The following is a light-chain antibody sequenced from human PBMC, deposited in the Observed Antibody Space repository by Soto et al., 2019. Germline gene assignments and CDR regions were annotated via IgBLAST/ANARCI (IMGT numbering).Light chain of an antibody. Sequence: DIQMTQSPSSLSASVGDRVTITCRASQSISANLNWYQQRPGKAPKLLIYKASSLEIGVPSRFSGSGSGTEFTLTISSLQPDDFATYYCQQYNSYPLTFGGGTKVDIK. J-gene: IGKJ4*01. CDR1: QSISAN. CDR3: QQYNSYPLT. V-gene: IGKV1-5*03. CDR2: KAS.